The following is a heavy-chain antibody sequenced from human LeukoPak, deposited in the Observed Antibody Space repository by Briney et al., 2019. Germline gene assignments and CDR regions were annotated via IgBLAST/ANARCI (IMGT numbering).Heavy chain of an antibody. CDR1: GFTFSSYA. D-gene: IGHD2/OR15-2a*01. Sequence: GGSLRLSCAASGFTFSSYAMHWVRQAPGKGLEWVAVISYDGSNKYYADSVKGRFTISRDNSKNTLYLQMNSLRAEDTAVYYCASVISWGQGTLVTVSS. CDR2: ISYDGSNK. J-gene: IGHJ4*02. CDR3: ASVIS. V-gene: IGHV3-30*01.